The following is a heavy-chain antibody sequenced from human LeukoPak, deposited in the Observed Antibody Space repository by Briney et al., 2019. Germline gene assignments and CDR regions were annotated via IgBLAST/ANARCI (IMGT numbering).Heavy chain of an antibody. Sequence: GASVTVSRKASVYTCTSYDINWVRLAPRPGLEWMGWMNANSGNTGYAQKFQGRVTMTRSTSIHTAYMELSNLTSEDTAVYYCARSSVGVRRRTDYWGQGTLVTVSS. V-gene: IGHV1-8*01. CDR1: VYTCTSYD. CDR3: ARSSVGVRRRTDY. D-gene: IGHD1-26*01. CDR2: MNANSGNT. J-gene: IGHJ4*02.